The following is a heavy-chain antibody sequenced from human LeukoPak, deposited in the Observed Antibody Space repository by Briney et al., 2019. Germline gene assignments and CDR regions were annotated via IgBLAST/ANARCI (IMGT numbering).Heavy chain of an antibody. J-gene: IGHJ6*03. CDR2: INHNGST. Sequence: SETLSLPCAVYGGSFSGYYWRWIRQPPGKGLEWIGEINHNGSTNYNPSLKSRVTISVDTSKNQFSLKLSPVTAADTAVYYCARASDYSRYYYYYMDVWGKGTTVTVSS. CDR1: GGSFSGYY. D-gene: IGHD4-11*01. V-gene: IGHV4-34*01. CDR3: ARASDYSRYYYYYMDV.